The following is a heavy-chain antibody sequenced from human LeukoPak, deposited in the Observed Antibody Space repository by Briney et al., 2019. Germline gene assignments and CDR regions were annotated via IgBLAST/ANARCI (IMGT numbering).Heavy chain of an antibody. D-gene: IGHD1-26*01. CDR1: GGSISSGSYY. CDR2: IYTSGST. CDR3: AWMLHYREVDY. J-gene: IGHJ4*02. V-gene: IGHV4-61*02. Sequence: SQTLSLTCTVSGGSISSGSYYWSWIRQPAGKGLEWIGRIYTSGSTNYNPSLKSRVTISVDTSKNQFSLKLSSVTAADTAVYHCAWMLHYREVDYWGQGTLVTVSS.